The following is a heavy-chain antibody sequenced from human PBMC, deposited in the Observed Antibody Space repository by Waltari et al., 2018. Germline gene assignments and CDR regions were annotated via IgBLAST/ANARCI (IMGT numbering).Heavy chain of an antibody. CDR1: GGPFSTYP. D-gene: IGHD3-22*01. V-gene: IGHV1-69*01. J-gene: IGHJ4*02. Sequence: QVQLVQSGAEVKKPGSSVKVACNTSGGPFSTYPLTRVRQAPGQGLAWMGGFIPIFPTTNYAQKFQGRLTISADESTRTVYMDLSSLRSEDTAVYYCAKRGVNSTGGAFDYWGQGTLVTVSS. CDR2: FIPIFPTT. CDR3: AKRGVNSTGGAFDY.